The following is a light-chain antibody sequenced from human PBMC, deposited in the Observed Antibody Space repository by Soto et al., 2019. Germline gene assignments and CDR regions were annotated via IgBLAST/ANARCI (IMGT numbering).Light chain of an antibody. J-gene: IGKJ3*01. CDR3: QQRSNWPLA. Sequence: EIVLTQSPDTLSLSPGERATLSCRASQSVSSYLACYQQKPGQAPRLLIYYASNRATGIPARFSGSGSGTDFTLTICSLEPDDFAVYYCQQRSNWPLAFGPGTKVDIK. CDR1: QSVSSY. CDR2: YAS. V-gene: IGKV3-11*01.